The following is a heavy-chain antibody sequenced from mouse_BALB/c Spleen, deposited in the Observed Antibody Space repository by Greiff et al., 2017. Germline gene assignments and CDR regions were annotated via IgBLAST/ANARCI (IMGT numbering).Heavy chain of an antibody. D-gene: IGHD2-1*01. CDR3: ARSLYGNSFDY. V-gene: IGHV5-17*02. J-gene: IGHJ2*01. Sequence: EVQGVESGGGLVQPGGSRKLSCAASGFTFSSFGMHWVRQAPEKGLEWVAYISSGSSTIYYADTVKGRFTISRDNPKNTLFLQMTSLRSEDTAMYYCARSLYGNSFDYWGQGTTLTVSS. CDR2: ISSGSSTI. CDR1: GFTFSSFG.